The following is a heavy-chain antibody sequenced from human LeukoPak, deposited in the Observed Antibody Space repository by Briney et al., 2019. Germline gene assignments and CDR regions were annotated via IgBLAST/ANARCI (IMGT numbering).Heavy chain of an antibody. D-gene: IGHD2-2*01. CDR1: GGSISSGGYY. V-gene: IGHV4-30-2*01. J-gene: IGHJ3*02. CDR3: ARDRWYCSSTSCFDAFDI. CDR2: IYHSGST. Sequence: SQTLSLTCTVSGGSISSGGYYWSWIRQPPGKGLEWIGYIYHSGSTYYNPSLKSRVTISVDRSKNQFSLKLSSVTAADTAVYYCARDRWYCSSTSCFDAFDIWGQGTMVTVSS.